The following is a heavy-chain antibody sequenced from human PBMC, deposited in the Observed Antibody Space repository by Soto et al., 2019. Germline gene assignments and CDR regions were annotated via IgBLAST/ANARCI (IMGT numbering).Heavy chain of an antibody. CDR2: IYYSGST. Sequence: SETLSLTCTVSGGSVSSGSYYWSWIRQPPGKGLEWIGYIYYSGSTNYNPSLKSRVTISVDTSKNQFSLKLSSVTAADTAVYYCARATFGVVIYYYVMDVWGQGTTVTVSS. J-gene: IGHJ6*02. CDR3: ARATFGVVIYYYVMDV. D-gene: IGHD3-3*01. CDR1: GGSVSSGSYY. V-gene: IGHV4-61*01.